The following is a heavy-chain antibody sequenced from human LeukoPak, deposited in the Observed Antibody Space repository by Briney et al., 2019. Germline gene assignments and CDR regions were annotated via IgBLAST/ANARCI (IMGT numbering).Heavy chain of an antibody. J-gene: IGHJ4*02. CDR2: ISPYNGNT. V-gene: IGHV1-18*01. CDR3: ARQRGIAARREVDY. CDR1: GYTFNSYT. Sequence: ASVKVSCKASGYTFNSYTITWVRQAPGQGLEWMGCISPYNGNTDYAQKLQGRLTMTTDTSRGTAYMELRSLRSDDTAVYYCARQRGIAARREVDYWGQGTLVTVSS. D-gene: IGHD6-6*01.